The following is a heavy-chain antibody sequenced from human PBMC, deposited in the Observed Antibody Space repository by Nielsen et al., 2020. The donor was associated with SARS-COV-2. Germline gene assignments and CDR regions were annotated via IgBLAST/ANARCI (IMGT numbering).Heavy chain of an antibody. CDR1: GFTFSSYE. CDR3: ARGVRTIFGGGWFDP. J-gene: IGHJ5*02. CDR2: ISSSGSTI. Sequence: GESLKISCAASGFTFSSYEMNWVRQAPGKGLEWVSYISSSGSTIYYADSVKGRFTISRDNAKNSLYLQMNSLRAEDTAVYYCARGVRTIFGGGWFDPWGQGTLVTVSS. D-gene: IGHD3-3*01. V-gene: IGHV3-48*03.